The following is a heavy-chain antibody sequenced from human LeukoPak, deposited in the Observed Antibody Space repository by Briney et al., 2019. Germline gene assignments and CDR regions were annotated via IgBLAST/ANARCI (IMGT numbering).Heavy chain of an antibody. J-gene: IGHJ4*02. D-gene: IGHD3-3*01. CDR2: IYYSGST. CDR1: GGSISSGDYY. Sequence: SETLSLTRTVSGGSISSGDYYWSWIRQPPGKGLEWIGYIYYSGSTYYNPSLKSRVTISVDTSKNQFSLKLSSVTAADTAVYYCARAIGYYPFDYWGQGTLVTVSS. V-gene: IGHV4-30-4*08. CDR3: ARAIGYYPFDY.